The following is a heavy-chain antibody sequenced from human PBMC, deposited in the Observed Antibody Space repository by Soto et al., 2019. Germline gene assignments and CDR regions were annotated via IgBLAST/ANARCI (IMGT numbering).Heavy chain of an antibody. D-gene: IGHD5-12*01. V-gene: IGHV4-31*03. CDR1: GGSISSGGYY. Sequence: QVQLQESGPGLVKPSQTLSLTCTVSGGSISSGGYYWSWIRQHPGKGLEWIGYIYDSGSTYYIPSLKSRVTISVDTSKNQLSLKLSSVTAADTAVYYCARDKATGVFDYWGQGTLVTVSS. CDR2: IYDSGST. CDR3: ARDKATGVFDY. J-gene: IGHJ4*02.